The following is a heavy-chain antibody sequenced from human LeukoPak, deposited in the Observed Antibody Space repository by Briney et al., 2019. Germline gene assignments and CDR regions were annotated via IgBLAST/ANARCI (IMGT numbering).Heavy chain of an antibody. CDR3: ARHGWHAWYFDL. Sequence: ETLSLTCVVYGGSFSGYSWSWIRQPPGKGLEWIGEINQRRSTNYNPSLKGRVTISIDTSKNQFSLKLSSVTAADTAVYFCARHGWHAWYFDLWGRGTLVTVSS. D-gene: IGHD6-19*01. CDR2: INQRRST. V-gene: IGHV4-34*01. CDR1: GGSFSGYS. J-gene: IGHJ2*01.